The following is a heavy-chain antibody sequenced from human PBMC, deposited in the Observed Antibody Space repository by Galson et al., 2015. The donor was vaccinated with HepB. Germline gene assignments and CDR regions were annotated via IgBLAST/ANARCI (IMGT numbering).Heavy chain of an antibody. J-gene: IGHJ4*02. Sequence: GSLRLSCAASGFTFSNSWMHWVRQTPGKGLVWVSRINTDGSSATYADSVKGRFTISRDNAKNTLYLQMNSLRAEDTAVYYCISSYWGAPNYWGQGTLVTVSS. CDR1: GFTFSNSW. V-gene: IGHV3-74*01. D-gene: IGHD3-10*01. CDR2: INTDGSSA. CDR3: ISSYWGAPNY.